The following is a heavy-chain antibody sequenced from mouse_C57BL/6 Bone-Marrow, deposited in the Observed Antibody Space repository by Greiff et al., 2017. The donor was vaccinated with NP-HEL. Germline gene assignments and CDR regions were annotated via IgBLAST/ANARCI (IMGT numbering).Heavy chain of an antibody. V-gene: IGHV1-53*01. Sequence: QVQLKQPGTELVKPGASVKLSCKASGYTFTSYWMHWVKQRPGQGLEWIGKINPSNGGTNYNEKFKSKATLTVDKSSSTAYMQLSSLTSEDSAVYYCAREERTGYYFDYWGQGTTLTVSS. CDR2: INPSNGGT. J-gene: IGHJ2*01. D-gene: IGHD4-1*01. CDR1: GYTFTSYW. CDR3: AREERTGYYFDY.